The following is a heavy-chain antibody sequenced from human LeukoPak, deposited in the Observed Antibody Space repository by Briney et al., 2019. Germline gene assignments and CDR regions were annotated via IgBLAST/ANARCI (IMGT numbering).Heavy chain of an antibody. CDR3: ARDTEWELNPDYFDY. CDR1: GYTFSTSG. V-gene: IGHV1-18*01. D-gene: IGHD1-26*01. CDR2: SAAYNGNT. Sequence: ASVKVSCKASGYTFSTSGIIWVRQAPGQGLEWMGWSAAYNGNTNYAQKLQGRVTMTTDTSTSTAYMELWSLTSDDTGVYYCARDTEWELNPDYFDYWGQGTLVTVSS. J-gene: IGHJ4*02.